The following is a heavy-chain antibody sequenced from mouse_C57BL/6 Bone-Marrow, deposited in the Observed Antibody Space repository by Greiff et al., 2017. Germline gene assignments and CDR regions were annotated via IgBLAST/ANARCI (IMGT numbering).Heavy chain of an antibody. J-gene: IGHJ1*03. V-gene: IGHV1-82*01. D-gene: IGHD2-3*01. CDR2: IYPGGGDT. CDR1: GYAFSSSW. Sequence: VQLQQSGPELVKPGASVKISCKASGYAFSSSWMNWVKQRPGKGLEWIGRIYPGGGDTNYNGKFKGKATLTADKSSSTAYMQLSSLTSEDSAVYFCARSDGYYYWYFGVWGTGTTVTVSS. CDR3: ARSDGYYYWYFGV.